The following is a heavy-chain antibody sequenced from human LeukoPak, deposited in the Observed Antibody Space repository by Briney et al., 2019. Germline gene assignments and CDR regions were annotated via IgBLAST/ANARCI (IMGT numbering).Heavy chain of an antibody. CDR1: GFTFSDYY. D-gene: IGHD3-22*01. CDR3: ARDMSDYDSSGYDN. V-gene: IGHV3-11*01. Sequence: KSGGSLRLYCAASGFTFSDYYMSWIRQAPGRGLEWVSYISSSGSTIYYADSVKGRFTISRDNAKNSLYLQMNSLRAEDTAVYYCARDMSDYDSSGYDNRGQGTLVTVSS. CDR2: ISSSGSTI. J-gene: IGHJ4*02.